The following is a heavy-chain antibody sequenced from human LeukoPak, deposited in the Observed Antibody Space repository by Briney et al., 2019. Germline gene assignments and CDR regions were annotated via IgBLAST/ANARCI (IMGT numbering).Heavy chain of an antibody. J-gene: IGHJ6*03. V-gene: IGHV4-39*01. CDR2: IYYSGST. Sequence: SETLSLTCTVSGGSISSSSYYWGWIRQPPGKGLEWIGSIYYSGSTYYNPSLKSRVTISVDTSKNQFSLKLSSVTAADTAVYYCACSGWTNYYYYYMDVWGKGTTVTVSS. D-gene: IGHD6-19*01. CDR1: GGSISSSSYY. CDR3: ACSGWTNYYYYYMDV.